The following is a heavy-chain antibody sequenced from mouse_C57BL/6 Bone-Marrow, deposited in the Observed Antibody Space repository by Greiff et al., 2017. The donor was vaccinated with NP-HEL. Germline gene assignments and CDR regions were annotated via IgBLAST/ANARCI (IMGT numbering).Heavy chain of an antibody. V-gene: IGHV1-61*01. CDR2: IYPSDSET. D-gene: IGHD2-3*01. J-gene: IGHJ4*01. Sequence: VQLQQPGAELVRPGSSVKLSCKASGYTFTSYWMDWVKQTPGQGLEWIGNIYPSDSETHYNQKFKDKATLTVDKSSSTAYMQLSSRTSEDSAVYYCARYGYYDYAMDYWGQGTSVTVSS. CDR3: ARYGYYDYAMDY. CDR1: GYTFTSYW.